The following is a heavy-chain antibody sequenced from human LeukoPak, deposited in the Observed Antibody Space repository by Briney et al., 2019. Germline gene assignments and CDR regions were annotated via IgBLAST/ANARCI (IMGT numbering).Heavy chain of an antibody. D-gene: IGHD6-13*01. V-gene: IGHV3-13*01. CDR2: IGTAGEI. J-gene: IGHJ2*01. Sequence: HPGGSLRLSCAASGFTFSSYDIHWVRQATGKGLEWVSGIGTAGEIYYPGSVKGRFTISRENAKNSLYLQMNSLRAGDTAVYYCARAAYSSTWYSRDFDLWGRGTLVTVSS. CDR3: ARAAYSSTWYSRDFDL. CDR1: GFTFSSYD.